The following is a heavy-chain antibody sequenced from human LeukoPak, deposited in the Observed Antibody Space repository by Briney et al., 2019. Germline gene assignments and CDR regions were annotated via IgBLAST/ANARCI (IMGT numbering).Heavy chain of an antibody. CDR3: ARHYSSGWYYYFDY. J-gene: IGHJ4*02. CDR1: GDSISSYY. CDR2: IYYSGST. D-gene: IGHD6-19*01. V-gene: IGHV4-59*08. Sequence: SETLSLTCTVSGDSISSYYWSWIRQPPGKGLEWIGYIYYSGSTNYNPSLKSRVTIPVDTSKNQLSLKLTSVTAADTAVYYCARHYSSGWYYYFDYWGQGTLVTVSS.